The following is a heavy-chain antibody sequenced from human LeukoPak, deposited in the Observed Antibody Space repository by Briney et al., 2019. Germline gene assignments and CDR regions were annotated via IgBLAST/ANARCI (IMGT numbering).Heavy chain of an antibody. CDR3: ARDPSHYYYTDV. V-gene: IGHV1-2*02. J-gene: IGHJ6*03. Sequence: ASVKVSYKASGYTFTGYYMHWVRQAPGQGLEWMGWINPKNGGTKYAQKFQGRFTMTRDTSLSTVYMELSGLIYDDTAVYYCARDPSHYYYTDVWGKGTRSPSP. CDR1: GYTFTGYY. CDR2: INPKNGGT.